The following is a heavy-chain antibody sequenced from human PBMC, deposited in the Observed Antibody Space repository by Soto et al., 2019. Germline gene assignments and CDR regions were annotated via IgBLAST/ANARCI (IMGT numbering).Heavy chain of an antibody. Sequence: GESLKISCKGSEFDFSRYWIGWVRQMPGRGLEWMGIIYPADSDARYSPSFQGQVTFSVDKSISTAYLQWTSLKASDTAMYYCAILTTLVKGFDYWGQGTLVTVSS. CDR3: AILTTLVKGFDY. CDR1: EFDFSRYW. CDR2: IYPADSDA. D-gene: IGHD3-9*01. V-gene: IGHV5-51*01. J-gene: IGHJ4*02.